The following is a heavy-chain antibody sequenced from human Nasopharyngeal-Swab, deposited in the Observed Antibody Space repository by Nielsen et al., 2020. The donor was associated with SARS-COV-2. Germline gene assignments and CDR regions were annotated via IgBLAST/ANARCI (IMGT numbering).Heavy chain of an antibody. CDR3: AKVDPNYDLWGGPDY. CDR1: GFTSTSYG. CDR2: ISYDGVKQ. D-gene: IGHD3-3*01. Sequence: GGSLRLSCAASGFTSTSYGMHWVRQAPGKGLEWVAVISYDGVKQHYADSVKGRFTISRDNSKKTVYLQMNSLRVEDTAVYYCAKVDPNYDLWGGPDYWGQGTLVTVSS. J-gene: IGHJ4*02. V-gene: IGHV3-30*18.